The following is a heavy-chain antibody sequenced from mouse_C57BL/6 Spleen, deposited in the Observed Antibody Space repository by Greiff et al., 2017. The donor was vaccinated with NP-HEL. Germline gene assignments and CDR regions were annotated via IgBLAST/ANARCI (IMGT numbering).Heavy chain of an antibody. CDR2: INPSNGGT. J-gene: IGHJ4*01. D-gene: IGHD2-3*01. CDR1: GYTFTSYW. V-gene: IGHV1-53*01. CDR3: AHDGYYGYYAMDY. Sequence: QVQLKQPGTELVKPGASVKLSCKASGYTFTSYWMHWVKQRPGQGLEWIGNINPSNGGTNYNEKFKSKATLTVDKSSSTAYMQLSSLTSEDSAVYYCAHDGYYGYYAMDYWGQGTSVTVSS.